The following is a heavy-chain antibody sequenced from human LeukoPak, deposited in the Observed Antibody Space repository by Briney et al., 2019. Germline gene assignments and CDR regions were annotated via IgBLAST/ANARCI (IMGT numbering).Heavy chain of an antibody. D-gene: IGHD5-24*01. CDR2: INPSGGST. V-gene: IGHV1-46*01. CDR3: ARSRDGYKAVGY. Sequence: ASVKVSCKASGYTFTSYYMHWVRQAPGQGLEWMGIINPSGGSTRYAQKFQGRVTMIRDTSTSTVYMELSSLRSEDAAVYYCARSRDGYKAVGYWGQGTLVIVSS. J-gene: IGHJ4*02. CDR1: GYTFTSYY.